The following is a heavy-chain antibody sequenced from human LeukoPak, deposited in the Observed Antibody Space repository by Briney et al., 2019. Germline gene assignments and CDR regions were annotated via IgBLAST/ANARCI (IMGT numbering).Heavy chain of an antibody. Sequence: ESGPTLLKPTPTLTLTCTFSGLSLRTSGVGVGWIRQPPGKALEWLSLIYWNDDKRYSPSLKSRLTITKDTSKNQVVLTMTNMDPVDTATYYCAHRLDYYGSGTLFDPWGQGTLVTVSS. CDR1: GLSLRTSGVG. V-gene: IGHV2-5*01. CDR2: IYWNDDK. J-gene: IGHJ5*02. D-gene: IGHD3-10*01. CDR3: AHRLDYYGSGTLFDP.